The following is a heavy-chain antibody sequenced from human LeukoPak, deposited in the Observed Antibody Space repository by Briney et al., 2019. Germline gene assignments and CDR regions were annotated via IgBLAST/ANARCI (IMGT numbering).Heavy chain of an antibody. CDR1: GSTFSSYS. CDR2: ISSSSSTI. V-gene: IGHV3-48*04. CDR3: AKSESSWYSPFDY. Sequence: GGSLRLSCAASGSTFSSYSMNWVRQAPGKGLEWVSYISSSSSTIYYADSVKGRFTNSRDNAKNSLYLQMNSLRAEDTAVYYCAKSESSWYSPFDYWGQGTLVTVSS. J-gene: IGHJ4*02. D-gene: IGHD6-13*01.